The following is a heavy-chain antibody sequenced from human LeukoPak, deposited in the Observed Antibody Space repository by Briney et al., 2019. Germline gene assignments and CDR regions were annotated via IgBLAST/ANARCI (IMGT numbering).Heavy chain of an antibody. CDR3: TREYIYGSGSYYDFDY. V-gene: IGHV3-73*01. Sequence: QAGGSLRLSCAASGFTFSGSAMHWVRQASGKGLEWVGRIRSKANSYATAYAASVKGRFTISRDDSKNTAYLQMNSLKTEDTAVYYCTREYIYGSGSYYDFDYWGQGTLVTVSS. J-gene: IGHJ4*02. CDR2: IRSKANSYAT. CDR1: GFTFSGSA. D-gene: IGHD3-10*01.